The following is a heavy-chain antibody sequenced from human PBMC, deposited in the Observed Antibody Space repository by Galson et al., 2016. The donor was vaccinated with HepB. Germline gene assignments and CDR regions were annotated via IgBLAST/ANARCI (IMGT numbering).Heavy chain of an antibody. CDR2: IYWDDDK. CDR3: AHRRPTTLGEPPSNSFPS. V-gene: IGHV2-5*02. J-gene: IGHJ5*02. Sequence: PALVKPTQTLTLTCDLSGFSITTPGVGVGWIRQPPGKALQWLALIYWDDDKAYSPSLRTRLTITKDTSKNQVVLTMTNVNPADTGTYSCAHRRPTTLGEPPSNSFPSWGQGALVPVSS. CDR1: GFSITTPGVG. D-gene: IGHD1-14*01.